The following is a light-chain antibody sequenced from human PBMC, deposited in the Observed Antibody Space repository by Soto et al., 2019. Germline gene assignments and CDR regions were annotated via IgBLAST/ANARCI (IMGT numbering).Light chain of an antibody. CDR3: GSWDSSLSAYV. Sequence: QSVMTQPPSVSAAPGQRVTISCSGSSSNIGGNSVSWYQQLPGTAPKLLIYDDDKRPSGIPDRFSGSKSGTSATLGITGFQTGDEADHYCGSWDSSLSAYVFGTGIKLTVL. V-gene: IGLV1-51*01. CDR2: DDD. CDR1: SSNIGGNS. J-gene: IGLJ1*01.